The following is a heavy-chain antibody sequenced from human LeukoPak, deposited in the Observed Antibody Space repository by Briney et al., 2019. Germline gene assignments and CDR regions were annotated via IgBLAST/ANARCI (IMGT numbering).Heavy chain of an antibody. J-gene: IGHJ5*02. CDR3: ARGGMAVGGTERGWFDP. D-gene: IGHD6-19*01. Sequence: ASVKVSCKASGYTFTGYYMHWVRQAPGQGLEWMGWINPNSGGTNYAQKFQGRVTMTRDTSINTAYMELSRLRFDDTAVYYCARGGMAVGGTERGWFDPWGQGTLVTVSS. CDR2: INPNSGGT. CDR1: GYTFTGYY. V-gene: IGHV1-2*02.